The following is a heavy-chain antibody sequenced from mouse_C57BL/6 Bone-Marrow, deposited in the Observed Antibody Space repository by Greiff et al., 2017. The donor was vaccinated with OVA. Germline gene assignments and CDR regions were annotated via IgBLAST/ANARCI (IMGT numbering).Heavy chain of an antibody. D-gene: IGHD1-1*01. CDR1: GYSITSGYY. J-gene: IGHJ2*01. CDR2: ISYDGSN. V-gene: IGHV3-6*01. CDR3: AREGVRSYFDY. Sequence: EVQLQESGPGLVKPSQSLSLTCSVTGYSITSGYYWNWIRQFPGNKLEWMGYISYDGSNNYNPSLKNRISITRDTSKNQFFLKLNSVTTEDTATYYCAREGVRSYFDYWGQGTTLTVSS.